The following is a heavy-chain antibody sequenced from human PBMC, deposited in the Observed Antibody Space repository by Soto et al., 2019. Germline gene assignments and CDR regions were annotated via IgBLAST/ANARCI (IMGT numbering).Heavy chain of an antibody. CDR3: AHVGRGWLYDY. V-gene: IGHV2-5*02. CDR1: GFSLSTSGVG. Sequence: QITLKESGPTLVKPTQPLTLTCTFSGFSLSTSGVGVGWIRQPPGKALEWLALIYWDDDKRYSPSLKSRLTITKDTSKTQVVLTMTNMDPVDTATYDCAHVGRGWLYDYWGQGTLVTFSS. CDR2: IYWDDDK. J-gene: IGHJ4*02. D-gene: IGHD6-19*01.